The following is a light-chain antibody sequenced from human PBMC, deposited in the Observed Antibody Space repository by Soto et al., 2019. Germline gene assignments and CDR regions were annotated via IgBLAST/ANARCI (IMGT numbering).Light chain of an antibody. CDR2: DVA. V-gene: IGLV2-11*01. CDR1: SSDVGSYNF. Sequence: ALTQPRSVSGSPGQSVTISCTGTSSDVGSYNFVSWHQQHPGKAPKLMIYDVAKRPSGVPDRFSGSKSGNTASLTISGLQAEDEADYYCCAIAGRSTYVYGSATNVAV. J-gene: IGLJ1*01. CDR3: CAIAGRSTYV.